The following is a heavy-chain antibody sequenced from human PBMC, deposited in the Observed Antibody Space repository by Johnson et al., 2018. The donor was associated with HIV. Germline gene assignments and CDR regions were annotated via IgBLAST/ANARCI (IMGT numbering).Heavy chain of an antibody. D-gene: IGHD5-12*01. Sequence: VQLVESGGGLVRPGGSLRLSCVASGFAVSGYYMSWVRQAPGKGLEWVSVIYSGGSTYYADSVKGRFTISRDNSKNTLYLQMNSLRAEDTATYYCAKTISGFYLYDAFDIWGQGTMVTVSS. CDR3: AKTISGFYLYDAFDI. J-gene: IGHJ3*02. V-gene: IGHV3-66*02. CDR2: IYSGGST. CDR1: GFAVSGYY.